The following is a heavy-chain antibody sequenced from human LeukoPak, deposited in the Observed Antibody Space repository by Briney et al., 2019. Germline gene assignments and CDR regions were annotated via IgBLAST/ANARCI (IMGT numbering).Heavy chain of an antibody. CDR1: GFTFSCFR. V-gene: IGHV3-7*01. Sequence: GESFTLSCTASGFTFSCFRMSGVRQAPGMGLVGVANLKEDGSKKYYVDSVKGRFTISRDNAKNSLYLQMNSLRAEDTAVYYCARGLHFDRGWDGLDALDMWGQGTMVTVSS. CDR3: ARGLHFDRGWDGLDALDM. CDR2: LKEDGSKK. D-gene: IGHD1-26*01. J-gene: IGHJ3*02.